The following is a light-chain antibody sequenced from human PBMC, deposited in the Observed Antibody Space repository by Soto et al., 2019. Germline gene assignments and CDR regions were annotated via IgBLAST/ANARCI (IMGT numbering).Light chain of an antibody. J-gene: IGKJ5*01. V-gene: IGKV1-9*01. CDR3: QQLNSYPIT. CDR2: AAS. Sequence: DIQMTQTPSSLSASVGYSVTITFLASQGISSFLAWYQQKPGKAPKLLIYAASTLQSGVPSRFSGSGSGTDFTITISSLQPEDFATYFCQQLNSYPITFGQGTDWRL. CDR1: QGISSF.